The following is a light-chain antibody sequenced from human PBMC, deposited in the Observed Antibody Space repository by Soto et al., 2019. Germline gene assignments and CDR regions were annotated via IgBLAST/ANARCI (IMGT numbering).Light chain of an antibody. V-gene: IGKV3-20*01. J-gene: IGKJ1*01. CDR1: QSVSNSY. Sequence: EIVLTQSLGTLSLSPGDRAALSCRASQSVSNSYLAWYQQKHGQAPRLLIYGASSRATGIPDRFSGSGCGTDFTLTISRLEPEDVAAFYCQQYGRSPCTFGQGTKVDIK. CDR3: QQYGRSPCT. CDR2: GAS.